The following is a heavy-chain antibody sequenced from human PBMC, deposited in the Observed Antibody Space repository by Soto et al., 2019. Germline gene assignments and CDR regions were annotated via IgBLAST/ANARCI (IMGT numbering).Heavy chain of an antibody. CDR3: ARDFGQSLGLFDY. D-gene: IGHD6-19*01. Sequence: GGSLRLSCAASGFTFSSYGMHWVRQAPGKGLEWVAVIWYDGSNKYYADSVKGRFTISRDNSKNTLYPQMNSLRAEDTAVYYCARDFGQSLGLFDYWGQGTLVTVSS. CDR2: IWYDGSNK. CDR1: GFTFSSYG. V-gene: IGHV3-33*01. J-gene: IGHJ4*02.